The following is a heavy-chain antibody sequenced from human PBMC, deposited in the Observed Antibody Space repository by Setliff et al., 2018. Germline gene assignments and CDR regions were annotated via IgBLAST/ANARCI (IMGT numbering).Heavy chain of an antibody. D-gene: IGHD3-3*01. CDR2: IYTSGST. Sequence: SETLSLTCAVYGGSFSGYYWIWIRQPAGKGLEWIGRIYTSGSTNYNPSLKSRVTMSVDSSKNQFSLKLSSVTAADTAVYYCARVGMYYNFWSGYYTYYYYYYMDVWGKGTTVTVSS. CDR1: GGSFSGYY. J-gene: IGHJ6*03. V-gene: IGHV4-59*10. CDR3: ARVGMYYNFWSGYYTYYYYYYMDV.